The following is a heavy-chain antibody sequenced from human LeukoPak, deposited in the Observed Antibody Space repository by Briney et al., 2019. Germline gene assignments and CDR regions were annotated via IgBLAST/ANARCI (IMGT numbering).Heavy chain of an antibody. D-gene: IGHD3-10*01. Sequence: GGSLRLSCAASGFTVSSNYMSWVRQAPGKGLEWVSVIYSGGSTYYAGSVKGRFTISRDNSKNTLYLQMNSLRAEDTAVYYCARDSSLWFGELPYWGQGTLVTVSS. V-gene: IGHV3-66*02. CDR1: GFTVSSNY. CDR2: IYSGGST. J-gene: IGHJ4*02. CDR3: ARDSSLWFGELPY.